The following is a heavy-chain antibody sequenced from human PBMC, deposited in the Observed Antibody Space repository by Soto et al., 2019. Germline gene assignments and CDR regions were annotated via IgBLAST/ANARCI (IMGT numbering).Heavy chain of an antibody. CDR3: AKDIGAGTTKYYYYGMDV. Sequence: EVQLVESGGGLVQPGRSLRLSCAASGFTFDDYAMHWVRQAPGKGLEWVSGISWNSGSIGYADSVKGRFTISRDNXKXSXXLQMNSLRAEDTALYYCAKDIGAGTTKYYYYGMDVWGQGTTVTVSS. J-gene: IGHJ6*02. V-gene: IGHV3-9*01. D-gene: IGHD1-7*01. CDR2: ISWNSGSI. CDR1: GFTFDDYA.